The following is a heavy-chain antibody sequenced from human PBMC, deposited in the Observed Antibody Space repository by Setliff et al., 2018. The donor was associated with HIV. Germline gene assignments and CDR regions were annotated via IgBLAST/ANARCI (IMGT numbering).Heavy chain of an antibody. V-gene: IGHV3-21*01. CDR3: AREITGSGFGY. D-gene: IGHD3-10*01. CDR1: GFTFSSYS. CDR2: ISSSSSYI. Sequence: GGSLRLSCAASGFTFSSYSMNWVRQAPGKGLEWVSSISSSSSYIYYADSVKGRFTISRDNAKNSLYLQMNSLRAEDTAVYYCAREITGSGFGYWGQGTRVTSPQ. J-gene: IGHJ4*02.